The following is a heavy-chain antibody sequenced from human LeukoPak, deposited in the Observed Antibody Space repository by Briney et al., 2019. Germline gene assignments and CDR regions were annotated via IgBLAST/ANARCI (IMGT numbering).Heavy chain of an antibody. CDR3: ARGGVTPDY. V-gene: IGHV4-61*05. Sequence: KPSETLSLTCTVSGGSISSSSYYWGWIRQPPGKGLEWIGYIYHSGSTNYNPSLKSRVTISADTSKNQFSLKVSSVTAADTAVYYCARGGVTPDYWGQGTLVTVSS. CDR2: IYHSGST. J-gene: IGHJ4*02. CDR1: GGSISSSSYY. D-gene: IGHD1-14*01.